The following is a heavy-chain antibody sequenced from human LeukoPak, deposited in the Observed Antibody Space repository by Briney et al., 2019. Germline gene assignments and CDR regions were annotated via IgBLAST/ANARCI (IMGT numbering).Heavy chain of an antibody. D-gene: IGHD5-12*01. Sequence: ASETLSLTCTVSGGSISTHYWSWIRQPPGKGLEWIGYIAYSGSTNYNPSLKSRVTISLDTSKNQFSLNLTSVTSADTAVYYCARRGNHYNFYYMDVWDKGTTVTISS. CDR1: GGSISTHY. CDR2: IAYSGST. J-gene: IGHJ6*03. V-gene: IGHV4-59*11. CDR3: ARRGNHYNFYYMDV.